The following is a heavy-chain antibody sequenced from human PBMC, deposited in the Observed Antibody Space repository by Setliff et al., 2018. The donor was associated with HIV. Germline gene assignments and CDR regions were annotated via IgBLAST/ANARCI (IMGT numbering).Heavy chain of an antibody. CDR2: MNAGGSI. CDR1: GGSFSGYY. CDR3: ARGFALGGVIVIPYYFDY. J-gene: IGHJ4*02. D-gene: IGHD3-16*02. V-gene: IGHV4-34*01. Sequence: SETLSLTCAVYGGSFSGYYWSGRRQHPGKGLEWIGEMNAGGSINDNQSLKSRLTTSVDTSKNQFSLKLKSFTAAETAVFYCARGFALGGVIVIPYYFDYWGQGTLVTVSS.